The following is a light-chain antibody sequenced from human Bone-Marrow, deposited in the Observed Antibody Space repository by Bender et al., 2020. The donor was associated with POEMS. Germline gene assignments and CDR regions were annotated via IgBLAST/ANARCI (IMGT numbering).Light chain of an antibody. CDR1: NSNIGAGFD. CDR3: QSYDSSLSGWV. V-gene: IGLV1-40*01. Sequence: QSVLTQPPSVSEAPGQRVTISCTGSNSNIGAGFDLHWYQHLPGTAPKLLIYGNINRPSGVPDRFSGSKSGTSASLVITGLQAEDEADYFCQSYDSSLSGWVFGGGTKLTVL. J-gene: IGLJ3*02. CDR2: GNI.